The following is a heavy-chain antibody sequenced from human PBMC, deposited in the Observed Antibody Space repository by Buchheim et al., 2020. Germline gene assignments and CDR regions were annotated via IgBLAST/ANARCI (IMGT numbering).Heavy chain of an antibody. J-gene: IGHJ6*02. Sequence: QVQLVQSGAEVKKPGSSVKVSCKASGGTFSSYAISWVRQAPGQGLEWMGGIIPIFGTANYAQKFQGRVTITADESTSTAYMELSSLRSEDTAVYYCARVHTSGVGVATIYYYYYGMDVWGQGTT. CDR3: ARVHTSGVGVATIYYYYYGMDV. CDR2: IIPIFGTA. D-gene: IGHD5-12*01. V-gene: IGHV1-69*12. CDR1: GGTFSSYA.